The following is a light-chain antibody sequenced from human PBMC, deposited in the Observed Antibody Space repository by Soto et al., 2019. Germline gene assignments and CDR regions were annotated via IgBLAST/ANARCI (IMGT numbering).Light chain of an antibody. CDR2: DVS. J-gene: IGLJ2*01. Sequence: QSVLTQPASGSGSPGQSITISCPGTSSDVGGYNYVSWYQQHPGKAPKLMIYDVSNRPSGVSNRFSGSKSGNTASLTISGLQAEDEADYYCSSYTSSSFVVFGGGTKVTVL. CDR3: SSYTSSSFVV. CDR1: SSDVGGYNY. V-gene: IGLV2-14*01.